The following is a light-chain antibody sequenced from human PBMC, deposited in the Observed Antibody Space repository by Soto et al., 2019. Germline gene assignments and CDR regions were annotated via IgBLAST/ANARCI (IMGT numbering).Light chain of an antibody. V-gene: IGKV1-5*01. CDR2: DVS. J-gene: IGKJ1*01. CDR1: QSISGW. CDR3: QQYNTYSPT. Sequence: GYRVTVTCRASQSISGWLAWYQQKPGKAPKLLIYDVSSLESGVPSRFSGSGSGTDFTLTISSLQPDDFATYYCQQYNTYSPTFGQGTKVDIK.